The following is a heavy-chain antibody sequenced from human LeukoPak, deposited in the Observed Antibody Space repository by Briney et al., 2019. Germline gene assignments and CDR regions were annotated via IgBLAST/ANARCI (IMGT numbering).Heavy chain of an antibody. D-gene: IGHD3-22*01. CDR1: GGSVTRGGHY. CDR3: ARDSYDISGYRHIDY. Sequence: PSQTLSLTCTVSGGSVTRGGHYWTWIRQHPGKALEWIGYIYYRDSTYYNPSLQSRVTISVDTSKNQFSLKLSSVTAADTAVYYCARDSYDISGYRHIDYWGQGTLVTVSS. J-gene: IGHJ4*02. CDR2: IYYRDST. V-gene: IGHV4-31*03.